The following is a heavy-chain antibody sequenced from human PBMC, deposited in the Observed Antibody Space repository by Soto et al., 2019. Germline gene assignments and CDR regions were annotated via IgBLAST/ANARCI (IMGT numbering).Heavy chain of an antibody. D-gene: IGHD3-10*01. CDR2: MNPNSGNT. CDR3: ARGITMVRGVIISPWFDP. Sequence: QVQLVQSGAEVKKPGASVKVSCKASGYTFTSYDINWVRQATGQGLEWMGWMNPNSGNTGYAQKFQRRATMPRNTFRSTAYVERSSLRSDDTAVYYCARGITMVRGVIISPWFDPWGQGTLVTVSS. V-gene: IGHV1-8*01. CDR1: GYTFTSYD. J-gene: IGHJ5*02.